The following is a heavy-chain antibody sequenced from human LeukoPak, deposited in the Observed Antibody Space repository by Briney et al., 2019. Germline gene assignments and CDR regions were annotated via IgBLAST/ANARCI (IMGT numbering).Heavy chain of an antibody. CDR1: GYTFTSYY. D-gene: IGHD2-21*02. Sequence: ASVKVSCKASGYTFTSYYMHWVRQAPGQGLDGMGIINPSGGSTSYAQKFQGRVTMTRDMSTSTVDMELSSLRSEDTAVYYCASTDYDGVVTAIDGLDYWGQGTLVTVSS. J-gene: IGHJ4*02. CDR3: ASTDYDGVVTAIDGLDY. V-gene: IGHV1-46*01. CDR2: INPSGGST.